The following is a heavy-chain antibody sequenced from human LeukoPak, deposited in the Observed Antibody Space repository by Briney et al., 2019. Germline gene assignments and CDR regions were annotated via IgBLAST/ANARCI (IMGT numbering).Heavy chain of an antibody. CDR1: GFTFSSYG. J-gene: IGHJ6*02. CDR2: IPYDGSNK. CDR3: AKYDYYYGMDV. V-gene: IGHV3-30*18. Sequence: PGGSLRLSCAASGFTFSSYGMHWVRQAPGKGLEWVAVIPYDGSNKYYADSVKGRFTISRDNSKNTLYLQMNSLRAEDTAVYYCAKYDYYYGMDVWGQGTTVTVSS.